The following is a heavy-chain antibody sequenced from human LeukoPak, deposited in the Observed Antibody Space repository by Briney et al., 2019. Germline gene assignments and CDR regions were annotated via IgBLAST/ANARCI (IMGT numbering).Heavy chain of an antibody. D-gene: IGHD1-26*01. CDR1: GGSISSYY. J-gene: IGHJ6*03. Sequence: PSETLSLTCTVSGGSISSYYWSWIRQPAGKGLEWIGRIYTSGSTNYNPSLKSRVTMSVDTSKNQFSLKLNSVTAADTAVYYCARGAVGATRYYSYYMDVWGKGTTVTVSS. V-gene: IGHV4-4*07. CDR2: IYTSGST. CDR3: ARGAVGATRYYSYYMDV.